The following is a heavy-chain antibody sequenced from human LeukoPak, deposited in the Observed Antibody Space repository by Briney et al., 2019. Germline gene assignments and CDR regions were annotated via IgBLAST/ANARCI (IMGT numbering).Heavy chain of an antibody. CDR2: INHSGGT. CDR1: GGSFSGYY. D-gene: IGHD4-17*01. CDR3: ARSLMTTVPHWFDP. J-gene: IGHJ5*02. V-gene: IGHV4-34*01. Sequence: SETLSLTCAVYGGSFSGYYWSWIRQPPGKGLEWIGEINHSGGTNYNPSLKSRVTISLDTSKNQFSLKLSSVTAADTAAYYCARSLMTTVPHWFDPWGQGTLVTVSS.